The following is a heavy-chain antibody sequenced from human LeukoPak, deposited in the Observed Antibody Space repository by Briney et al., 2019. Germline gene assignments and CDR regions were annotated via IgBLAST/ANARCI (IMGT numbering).Heavy chain of an antibody. CDR2: MNPNSGNT. V-gene: IGHV1-8*01. D-gene: IGHD2-2*02. Sequence: GASVKVSCKAPGYSFTSHYMHWVRQATGQGLEWMGWMNPNSGNTGFAQKFQGRVTITRNTSISTAYMELSSLRSEDTAVYYCARYTYMDVWGQGTMVTVS. J-gene: IGHJ3*01. CDR1: GYSFTSHY. CDR3: ARYTYMDV.